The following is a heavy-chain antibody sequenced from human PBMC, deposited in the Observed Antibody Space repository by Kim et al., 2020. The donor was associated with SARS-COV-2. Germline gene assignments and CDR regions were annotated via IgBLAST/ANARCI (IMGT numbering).Heavy chain of an antibody. Sequence: SETLSLTCTVSGGSIGSDNYYWTWIRQPPGKGLEWIGFISDSGRSHFNSSLKSRVSISIDTSNNQFSLKLSSATAADTAVYYCARDAWLSPIDYWGQGILVTVTS. J-gene: IGHJ4*01. V-gene: IGHV4-30-4*01. CDR1: GGSIGSDNYY. D-gene: IGHD3-9*01. CDR3: ARDAWLSPIDY. CDR2: ISDSGRS.